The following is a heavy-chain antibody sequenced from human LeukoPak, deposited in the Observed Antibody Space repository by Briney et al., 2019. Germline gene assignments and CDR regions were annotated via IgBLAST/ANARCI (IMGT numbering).Heavy chain of an antibody. J-gene: IGHJ6*03. D-gene: IGHD2-2*02. CDR1: GFTFSNYI. CDR2: INTGGDTA. CDR3: AGAIVVVPAAIREYYYYMDV. V-gene: IGHV3-23*01. Sequence: GGSLRLSCAASGFTFSNYIMTWVRQAPGKGLEWVSVINTGGDTAYYADSVKGRFTISRDNSKNTLYLQMNSLRAEDTAVYYCAGAIVVVPAAIREYYYYMDVWGKGTTVTVSS.